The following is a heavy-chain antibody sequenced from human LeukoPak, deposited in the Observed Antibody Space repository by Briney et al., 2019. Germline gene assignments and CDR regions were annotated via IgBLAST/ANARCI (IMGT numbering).Heavy chain of an antibody. D-gene: IGHD3-3*01. J-gene: IGHJ4*02. CDR2: INHSGST. CDR3: AREDDDFWSGYLYY. V-gene: IGHV4-34*01. CDR1: GGSFSGYY. Sequence: SETLSLTCAVYGGSFSGYYWSWIRQPPGKGLEWIGEINHSGSTNYNPSLKSRVTISVDTSKNQFSLKLSSVTAADTAVYYCAREDDDFWSGYLYYWGQGTLVTVSS.